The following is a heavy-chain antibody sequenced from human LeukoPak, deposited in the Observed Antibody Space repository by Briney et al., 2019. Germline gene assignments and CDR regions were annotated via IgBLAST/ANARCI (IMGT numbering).Heavy chain of an antibody. J-gene: IGHJ3*02. CDR1: GYTFTDSY. CDR2: VDPENRET. Sequence: ASVKISCKASGYTFTDSYLHWVQQAPGKGLELMGRVDPENRETMYEEKFQGRVTITADTSTSTAYMELSSLGSEDTAVYYCARDTDDLDIWGQGTMVTVSS. V-gene: IGHV1-69-2*01. CDR3: ARDTDDLDI.